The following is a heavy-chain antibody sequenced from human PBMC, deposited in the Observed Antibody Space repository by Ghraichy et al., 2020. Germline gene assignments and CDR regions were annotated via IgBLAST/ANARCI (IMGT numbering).Heavy chain of an antibody. CDR2: IIPIFGTA. CDR3: ARDCSGGSCSEYYYYGMDV. CDR1: GGTFSSYA. D-gene: IGHD2-15*01. J-gene: IGHJ6*02. Sequence: SVKVSCKASGGTFSSYAISWVRQAPGQGLEWMGGIIPIFGTANYAQKFQGRVTITADESTSTAYMELSSLRSEDTAVYYCARDCSGGSCSEYYYYGMDVWGQGTTVTVSS. V-gene: IGHV1-69*13.